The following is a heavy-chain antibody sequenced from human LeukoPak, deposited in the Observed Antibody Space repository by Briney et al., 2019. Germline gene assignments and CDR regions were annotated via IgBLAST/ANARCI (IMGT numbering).Heavy chain of an antibody. J-gene: IGHJ4*02. Sequence: GGSPRLSCAASGFTFSSYAMSWVRQAPGKGLEWVSAISGSGGSTYYADSVKGRFTISRDNSKNTLYLQMNSLRAEDTAVYYCANHLSSGYSYGFSHWGQGTLVTVSS. V-gene: IGHV3-23*01. CDR2: ISGSGGST. D-gene: IGHD5-18*01. CDR1: GFTFSSYA. CDR3: ANHLSSGYSYGFSH.